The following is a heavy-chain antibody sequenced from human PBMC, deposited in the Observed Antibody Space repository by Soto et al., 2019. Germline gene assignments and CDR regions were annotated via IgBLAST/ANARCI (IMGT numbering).Heavy chain of an antibody. CDR2: ISRTGTT. J-gene: IGHJ5*01. D-gene: IGHD1-7*01. Sequence: PSETMSLTCAFSGGSFSSTNWCTSVHQPPAQGLEWIGDISRTGTTTYNPSLKCRVTISLDKSENQFSLKVSPLTAAATAVYYCASRDPGTRVGSWGQGTLVTVSS. V-gene: IGHV4-4*02. CDR3: ASRDPGTRVGS. CDR1: GGSFSSTNW.